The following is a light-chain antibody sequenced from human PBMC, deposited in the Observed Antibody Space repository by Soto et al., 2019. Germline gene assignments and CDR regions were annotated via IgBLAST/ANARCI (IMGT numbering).Light chain of an antibody. CDR2: SNN. Sequence: QSVLTQPPSASGTPGQRVTISCSGSSSNIGSNNVNWYQQLPGTAPKLLLYSNNQRPSGVPDRFSGSKSGTSASLAISGLQSDDESDYYCAAWDDSLNGPVFGGGTKLTVL. CDR1: SSNIGSNN. J-gene: IGLJ2*01. V-gene: IGLV1-44*01. CDR3: AAWDDSLNGPV.